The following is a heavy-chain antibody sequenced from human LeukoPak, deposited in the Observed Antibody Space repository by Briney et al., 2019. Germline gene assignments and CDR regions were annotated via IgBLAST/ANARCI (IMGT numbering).Heavy chain of an antibody. V-gene: IGHV3-23*01. CDR3: AIDPNWGTHS. CDR2: IGNNGGGI. J-gene: IGHJ4*02. CDR1: GFTFSTYW. D-gene: IGHD7-27*01. Sequence: GALRLSCAASGFTFSTYWMHWVRHPPGKRLEWVSIIGNNGGGIHYADSVRGRFTISRDNSKNALYLQMNSLRVEDTAVYYCAIDPNWGTHSWGQGVLVTVSS.